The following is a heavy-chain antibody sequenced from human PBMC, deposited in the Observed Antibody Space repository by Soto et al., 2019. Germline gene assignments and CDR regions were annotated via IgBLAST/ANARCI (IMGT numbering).Heavy chain of an antibody. D-gene: IGHD3-3*01. CDR3: TKDIRFMEWLGLSHP. J-gene: IGHJ5*02. CDR1: GFTFSMYG. CDR2: ISHDGSNQ. V-gene: IGHV3-30*18. Sequence: QEQLVQSGGGVVQPGRSLRLSCVASGFTFSMYGMHWVRQAQGRGLEWLAVISHDGSNQYYADSVKGRFTISRDNSKNTLYLQLESLRAEDTAIYYCTKDIRFMEWLGLSHPWGQGSQVIVSS.